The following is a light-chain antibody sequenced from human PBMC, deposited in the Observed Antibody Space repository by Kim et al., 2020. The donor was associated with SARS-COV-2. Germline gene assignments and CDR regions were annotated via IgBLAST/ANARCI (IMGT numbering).Light chain of an antibody. CDR2: GAS. Sequence: ELVMTQSPASLSVSPGERATLSCRASQSVSNNLAWYQQKPGQSPRLLIYGASTRATGIPARFSGSGSGTEFTLTISSLQSEDFAVYYCQQYINWPLTFGGGTKVDIK. CDR1: QSVSNN. V-gene: IGKV3-15*01. J-gene: IGKJ4*01. CDR3: QQYINWPLT.